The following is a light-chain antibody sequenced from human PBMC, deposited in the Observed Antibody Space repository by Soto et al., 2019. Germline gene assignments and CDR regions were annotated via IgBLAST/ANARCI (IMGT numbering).Light chain of an antibody. Sequence: QSVLTQSASVSGSPGQSITISCTGTSSDVGTYNYVSWYQHHPGEAPKLIIYEVSYRPSGVSNRFSGSKSGSTASLTISGLQAEEQSDYYCSSFSSTNNHVFGTGTKVTXL. J-gene: IGLJ1*01. CDR2: EVS. V-gene: IGLV2-14*01. CDR3: SSFSSTNNHV. CDR1: SSDVGTYNY.